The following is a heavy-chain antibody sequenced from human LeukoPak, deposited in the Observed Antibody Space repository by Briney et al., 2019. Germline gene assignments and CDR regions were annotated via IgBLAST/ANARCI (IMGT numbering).Heavy chain of an antibody. Sequence: SETLSLTCTVSGGSISSYYWNWIRQPPGKGPEWIGNVYYSGSTNYNSSLKSRVTISVDTSKNQFSLKLTSVTAADTAVYYCARWNAFNIWGQGTMVTVSS. CDR1: GGSISSYY. V-gene: IGHV4-59*08. J-gene: IGHJ3*02. CDR2: VYYSGST. CDR3: ARWNAFNI.